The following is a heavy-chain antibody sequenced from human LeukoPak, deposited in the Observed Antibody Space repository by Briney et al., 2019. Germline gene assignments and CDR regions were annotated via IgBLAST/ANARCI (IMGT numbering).Heavy chain of an antibody. CDR2: INSDGSST. Sequence: GGSLRLSCAASGFTFSSYWMHWVRQAPGEGLVWVSRINSDGSSTSYADSVKGRFTISRDNAKNTLYLQMNSLRAEDTAVYYCARAQLPDSSGYQLDYWGQGTLVTVSS. D-gene: IGHD3-22*01. CDR3: ARAQLPDSSGYQLDY. CDR1: GFTFSSYW. V-gene: IGHV3-74*01. J-gene: IGHJ4*02.